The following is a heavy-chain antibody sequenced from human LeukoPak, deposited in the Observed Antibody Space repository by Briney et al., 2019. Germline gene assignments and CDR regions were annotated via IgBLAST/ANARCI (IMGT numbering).Heavy chain of an antibody. D-gene: IGHD6-6*01. J-gene: IGHJ6*03. Sequence: PSETLSLTCTVSGASISSSDRYWGWIRQPPGKGLEWIGSIYYSGITYHNPSLKSRVTISVDTSKNQFSLKLSSVTAADTAVYYCARGKVGYSSSSARKNYYYYYYMDVWGKGTTVTVSS. CDR1: GASISSSDRY. V-gene: IGHV4-39*07. CDR2: IYYSGIT. CDR3: ARGKVGYSSSSARKNYYYYYYMDV.